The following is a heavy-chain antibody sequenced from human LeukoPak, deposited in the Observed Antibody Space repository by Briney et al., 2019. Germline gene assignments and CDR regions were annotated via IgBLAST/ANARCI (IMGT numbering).Heavy chain of an antibody. CDR2: ISDTGGRT. CDR3: AKRGVVIRVILVGFHKEAYYFDS. V-gene: IGHV3-23*01. D-gene: IGHD3-22*01. CDR1: GITLSNYG. Sequence: GGSLRLSCAVSGITLSNYGMTWVRQAPGKGLEWVAGISDTGGRTNYADSVKGRFTISRDNPKNTLYLQMNSLRAGDTAVYFCAKRGVVIRVILVGFHKEAYYFDSWGQGALVTVSS. J-gene: IGHJ4*02.